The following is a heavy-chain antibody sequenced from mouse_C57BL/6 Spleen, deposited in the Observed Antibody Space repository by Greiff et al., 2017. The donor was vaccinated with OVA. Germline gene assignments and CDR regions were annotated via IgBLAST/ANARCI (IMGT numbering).Heavy chain of an antibody. Sequence: QVQLQQSGAELVKPGASVKISCKASGYAFSSYWMNWVKQRPGKGLEWIGQIYPGDGDTNYNGKFKGKATLTADKSSSTAYMQLSSLTSEDAAVYFCARSPPGYAMDYWGQGTSVTVSS. J-gene: IGHJ4*01. CDR2: IYPGDGDT. V-gene: IGHV1-80*01. CDR3: ARSPPGYAMDY. CDR1: GYAFSSYW.